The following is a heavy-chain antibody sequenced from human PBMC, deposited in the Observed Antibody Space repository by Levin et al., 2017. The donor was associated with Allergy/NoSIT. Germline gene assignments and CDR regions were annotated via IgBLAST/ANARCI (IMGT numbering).Heavy chain of an antibody. CDR3: AREWTTGGDNWFDP. CDR1: GFTFSSYW. CDR2: IKQDGSEK. V-gene: IGHV3-7*01. J-gene: IGHJ5*02. D-gene: IGHD2-8*02. Sequence: GGSLRLSCAASGFTFSSYWMSWVRQAPGKGLEWVANIKQDGSEKYYVDSVKGRFTISRDNAKNSLYLQMNSLRAEDTAVYYCAREWTTGGDNWFDPWGQGTLVTVSS.